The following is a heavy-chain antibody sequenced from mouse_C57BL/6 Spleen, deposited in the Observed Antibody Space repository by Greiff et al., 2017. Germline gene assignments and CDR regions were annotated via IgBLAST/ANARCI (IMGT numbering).Heavy chain of an antibody. CDR3: ARDVEGDY. V-gene: IGHV1-81*01. CDR2: IYPRSGNT. J-gene: IGHJ2*01. Sequence: VKLVESGAELARPGASVKLSCKASGYTFTSYGISWVKQRTGQGLEWIGEIYPRSGNTYYNEKFKGKATLTADKSSSTAYMELRSLTSEDSAVYFCARDVEGDYWGQGTTLTVSS. CDR1: GYTFTSYG.